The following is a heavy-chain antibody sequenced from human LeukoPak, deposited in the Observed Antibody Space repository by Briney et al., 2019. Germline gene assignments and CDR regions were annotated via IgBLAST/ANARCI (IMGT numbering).Heavy chain of an antibody. V-gene: IGHV3-30*18. J-gene: IGHJ4*02. CDR2: VSSDRSKK. D-gene: IGHD6-13*01. CDR3: AKGGVSDSGSWYGDYFDY. Sequence: GRSLRLSCEASGFTFSSYGMHWVRQAPGKGLDWVAVVSSDRSKKEYADSVRGRFTISRDNAKNTLFLQMNSLRADDTAVYYCAKGGVSDSGSWYGDYFDYWGQGTLVTVSS. CDR1: GFTFSSYG.